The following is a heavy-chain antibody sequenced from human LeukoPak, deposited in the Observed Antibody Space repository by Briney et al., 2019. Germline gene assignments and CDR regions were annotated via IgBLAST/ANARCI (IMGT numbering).Heavy chain of an antibody. CDR3: TREAAAGIDY. J-gene: IGHJ4*02. CDR2: IKQDGSEK. Sequence: GGSLRLSCAASGFTFSTYWMSWVRQAPGKGLEWVANIKQDGSEKYYLDSVKDRFTISRDNAKNSLYLQMNSLRAEDTAVYFCTREAAAGIDYWGQGTLVTVSS. CDR1: GFTFSTYW. V-gene: IGHV3-7*01. D-gene: IGHD6-13*01.